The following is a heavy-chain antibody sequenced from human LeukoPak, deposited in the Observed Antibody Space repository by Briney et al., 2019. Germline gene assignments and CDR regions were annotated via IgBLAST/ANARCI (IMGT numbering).Heavy chain of an antibody. Sequence: SVKVSCKASGGTFSSYAISWVRQAPGQGLEWMGGIIPIFGTANYAQKFQGRVTITADKSTSTAYMELSSLRSEDTAVYYCAESEGQFLEWLRGSGYYYMDVWGKGTTVTVSS. CDR1: GGTFSSYA. D-gene: IGHD3-3*01. CDR3: AESEGQFLEWLRGSGYYYMDV. J-gene: IGHJ6*03. V-gene: IGHV1-69*06. CDR2: IIPIFGTA.